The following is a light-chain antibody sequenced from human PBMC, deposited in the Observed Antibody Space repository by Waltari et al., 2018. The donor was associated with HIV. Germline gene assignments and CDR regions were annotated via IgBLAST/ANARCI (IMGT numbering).Light chain of an antibody. CDR2: EVY. J-gene: IGLJ3*02. CDR1: SSDVGSYDL. CDR3: CSFAGSSIWV. V-gene: IGLV2-23*02. Sequence: QSALTQPASVSGSPGQSITISCTGTSSDVGSYDLVSWYQQHPGKAPKLMIYEVYKRPSGVSQRFSGSKSGNTASLTISGLQAEDEADYYCCSFAGSSIWVFGGGTKLTVL.